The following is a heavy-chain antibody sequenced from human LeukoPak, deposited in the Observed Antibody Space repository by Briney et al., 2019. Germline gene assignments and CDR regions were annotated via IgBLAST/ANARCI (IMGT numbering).Heavy chain of an antibody. CDR2: ISSSNSYI. CDR3: AKIPWNIATEPFGS. J-gene: IGHJ4*02. Sequence: PGGSLRLSCAASGFTFSDYSMSWVRQAPGKGLEWVSSISSSNSYIYYADSVKGRFTISRDNAKNSLYLQMNSLIAEDTAVYYCAKIPWNIATEPFGSWGQGTLVTVS. D-gene: IGHD2/OR15-2a*01. CDR1: GFTFSDYS. V-gene: IGHV3-21*03.